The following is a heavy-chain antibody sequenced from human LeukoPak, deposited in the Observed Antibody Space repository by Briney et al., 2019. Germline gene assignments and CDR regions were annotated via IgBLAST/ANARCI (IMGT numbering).Heavy chain of an antibody. J-gene: IGHJ4*02. D-gene: IGHD6-13*01. CDR3: AILAGIADDY. Sequence: GGSLRLSCAASGFTFSSYGMHWVRQAPGKGLNWVTFIRYDGTNKYYAYADSVKGRSTISRDNSKNTLYLQMNSLRAEDTAVYYCAILAGIADDYWGQGTLVTVSS. V-gene: IGHV3-30*02. CDR2: IRYDGTNK. CDR1: GFTFSSYG.